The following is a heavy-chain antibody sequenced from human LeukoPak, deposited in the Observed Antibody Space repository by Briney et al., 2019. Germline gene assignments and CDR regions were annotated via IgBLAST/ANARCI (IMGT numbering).Heavy chain of an antibody. J-gene: IGHJ5*02. CDR1: GYTFTGYY. Sequence: ASVKVSCKASGYTFTGYYMHWVRQAPGQGLEWMGWINPNSGGTNYAQKFQGWVTMTRDTSISTAYMELRSLRSDDTAVYYCAREYYDFWSGYYKGGSRRWFDPWGQGTLVTVSS. V-gene: IGHV1-2*04. CDR3: AREYYDFWSGYYKGGSRRWFDP. D-gene: IGHD3-3*01. CDR2: INPNSGGT.